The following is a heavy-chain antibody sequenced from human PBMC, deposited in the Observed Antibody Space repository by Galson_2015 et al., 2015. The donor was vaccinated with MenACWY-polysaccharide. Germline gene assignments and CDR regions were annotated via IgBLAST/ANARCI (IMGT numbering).Heavy chain of an antibody. V-gene: IGHV1-46*01. J-gene: IGHJ6*03. Sequence: SVKVSCKASGYTFTSYYMHWVRQAPGQGLEWMGIINPSGGSTSYAQKFQGRVTMTRDTSTSTVYMELSSLRSEDTAVYYCAREREEDSSGYDGNYYYYMDVWGKGTTVTVSS. CDR2: INPSGGST. CDR1: GYTFTSYY. D-gene: IGHD3-22*01. CDR3: AREREEDSSGYDGNYYYYMDV.